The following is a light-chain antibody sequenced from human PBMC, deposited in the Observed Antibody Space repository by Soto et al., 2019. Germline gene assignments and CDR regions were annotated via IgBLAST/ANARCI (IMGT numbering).Light chain of an antibody. CDR1: QGISSY. CDR2: GAS. V-gene: IGKV1-9*01. CDR3: QQIHSYPYT. J-gene: IGKJ3*01. Sequence: IQLTQSPSSLSASVGDRVTITCRASQGISSYLAWYQQKPGKAPKYLIYGASTLSSGVPSRFSGSGSGTDFPLTISRLQPEDFATYYCQQIHSYPYTFGPGTKVDI.